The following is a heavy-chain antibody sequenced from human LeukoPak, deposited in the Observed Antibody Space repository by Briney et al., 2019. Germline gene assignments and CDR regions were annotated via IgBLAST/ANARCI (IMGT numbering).Heavy chain of an antibody. Sequence: GGSLRLSCAASGFTFSSYAMHWVRQAPGNGLEWVAVISYDGSNKYYADSVKGRFTISRDNSKNTLYLQMNSLRAEDTAVYYCARVDVGSSRDITSRYSYYAFDIWGQGTMVTVSS. CDR3: ARVDVGSSRDITSRYSYYAFDI. D-gene: IGHD5-18*01. V-gene: IGHV3-30-3*01. CDR1: GFTFSSYA. CDR2: ISYDGSNK. J-gene: IGHJ3*02.